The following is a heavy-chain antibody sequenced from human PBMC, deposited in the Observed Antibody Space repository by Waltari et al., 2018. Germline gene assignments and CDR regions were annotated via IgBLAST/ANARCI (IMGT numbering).Heavy chain of an antibody. CDR2: IILIFGTA. J-gene: IGHJ5*02. D-gene: IGHD3-3*01. V-gene: IGHV1-69*08. CDR3: ARDPRTRITIFGVVITNWFDP. Sequence: QVQLVQSGAEVKKPGSSVKVSCKASGGTFSSYAISWVRQAPGQGLEWMGRIILIFGTANYAQKFQGRVTITADKSTSTAYMELSSLRSEDTAVYYCARDPRTRITIFGVVITNWFDPWGQGTLVTVSS. CDR1: GGTFSSYA.